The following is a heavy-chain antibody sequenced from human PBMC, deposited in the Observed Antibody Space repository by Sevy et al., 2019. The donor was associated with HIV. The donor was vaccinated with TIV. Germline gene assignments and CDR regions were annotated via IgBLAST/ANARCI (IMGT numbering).Heavy chain of an antibody. J-gene: IGHJ4*02. D-gene: IGHD3-22*01. Sequence: GGSLRLSCAASGFTFSSYAMHWVRQAPGKGLEWVAVISYDGSNKYYADSVKGRFTIPRDNSKNTLYLQMNSLRAEDTAVYYCARDRRHYDSSGFSFDYWGQGTLVTVSS. CDR3: ARDRRHYDSSGFSFDY. V-gene: IGHV3-30-3*01. CDR1: GFTFSSYA. CDR2: ISYDGSNK.